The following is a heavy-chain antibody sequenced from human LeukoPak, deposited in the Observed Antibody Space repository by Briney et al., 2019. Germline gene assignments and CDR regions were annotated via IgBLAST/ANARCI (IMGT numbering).Heavy chain of an antibody. J-gene: IGHJ6*03. V-gene: IGHV1-18*01. CDR1: GYSLTEYG. D-gene: IGHD3-10*01. Sequence: VASVKVSCKAPGYSLTEYGVSWVRQAPGQGLEWMGWISVYNGNTEFAQKFQARITMTTDTSTNTAYMDLRSLRTDDTAVYYCARVPGGLLYPYYYYYMDVWGKGTTVTVSS. CDR3: ARVPGGLLYPYYYYYMDV. CDR2: ISVYNGNT.